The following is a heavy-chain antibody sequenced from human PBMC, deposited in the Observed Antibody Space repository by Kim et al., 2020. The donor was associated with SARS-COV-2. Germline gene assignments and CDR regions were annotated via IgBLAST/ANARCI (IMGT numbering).Heavy chain of an antibody. CDR1: GYTFTGYY. D-gene: IGHD6-6*01. Sequence: ASVKVSCKASGYTFTGYYMHWVRQAPGQGLEWMGWINPNSGGTNYAQKFQGRVTMTRDTSISTAYMELSRLRSDDTAVYYCARERKLASNWFDPWGQGTLVTVSS. CDR3: ARERKLASNWFDP. V-gene: IGHV1-2*02. J-gene: IGHJ5*02. CDR2: INPNSGGT.